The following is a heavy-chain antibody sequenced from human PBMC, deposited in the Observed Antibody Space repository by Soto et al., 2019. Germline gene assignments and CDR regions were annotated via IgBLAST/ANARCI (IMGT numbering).Heavy chain of an antibody. J-gene: IGHJ2*01. CDR2: IYWDDDK. V-gene: IGHV2-5*02. Sequence: QITLKESGPPLVKPTQTLTLTCTFSGFSLSTSGVGVGWIRQPPGKALEWLALIYWDDDKRYSPSLKSRLTSTHDTSKNQALLTMTNRDPVDTATYYCAHNGYGDYLGGYFDLWGRGTLVTVSS. D-gene: IGHD4-17*01. CDR1: GFSLSTSGVG. CDR3: AHNGYGDYLGGYFDL.